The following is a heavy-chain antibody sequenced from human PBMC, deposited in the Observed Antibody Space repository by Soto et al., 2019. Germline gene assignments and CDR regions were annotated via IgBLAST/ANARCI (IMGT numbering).Heavy chain of an antibody. J-gene: IGHJ5*02. Sequence: SETLSLTCAVYGGSFSGYYWSWIRQPPGKGLEWIGEINHSGSTNYNPSLKSRVTISVDTSKNQFSLKLSSVTAADTAVYYCARGAWFGELWIWFDPWGQGTLVTVSS. D-gene: IGHD3-10*01. V-gene: IGHV4-34*01. CDR2: INHSGST. CDR1: GGSFSGYY. CDR3: ARGAWFGELWIWFDP.